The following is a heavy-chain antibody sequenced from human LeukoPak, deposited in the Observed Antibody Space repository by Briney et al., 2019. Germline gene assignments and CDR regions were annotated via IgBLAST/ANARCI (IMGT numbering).Heavy chain of an antibody. CDR3: AKRYCSSTSCYDGYGMDV. V-gene: IGHV3-23*01. CDR1: GFTFSSYG. J-gene: IGHJ6*02. Sequence: GGSLRLSCAASGFTFSSYGMHWVRQAPGKGLEWVSAISGSGGSTYYADSVKGRFTISRDNSKNTLYLQMNSLRAEDTAVYYCAKRYCSSTSCYDGYGMDVWGQGTTVTVSS. D-gene: IGHD2-2*01. CDR2: ISGSGGST.